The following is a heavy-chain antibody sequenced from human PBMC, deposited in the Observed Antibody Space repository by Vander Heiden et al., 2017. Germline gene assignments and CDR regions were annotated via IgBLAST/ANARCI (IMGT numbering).Heavy chain of an antibody. CDR1: GGSISSSSYY. D-gene: IGHD5-18*01. CDR2: IYYSGST. CDR3: ASPGYSYGYGIDY. V-gene: IGHV4-39*01. Sequence: QLQPQESGPGLVKPSETLSLTCTVSGGSISSSSYYGGWSRQPPGKGRWWIGSIYYSGSTYYNPPLKRRVTISVDTSKNQFSLKMSSVTAADTAVYYGASPGYSYGYGIDYWGQGTLVTVSS. J-gene: IGHJ4*02.